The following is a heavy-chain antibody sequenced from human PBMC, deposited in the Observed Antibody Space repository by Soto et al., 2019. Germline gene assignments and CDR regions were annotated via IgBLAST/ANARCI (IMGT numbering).Heavy chain of an antibody. CDR1: GYTFFTYD. J-gene: IGHJ5*02. CDR3: ASHHGHTTSENWLDP. Sequence: ASVKVSCQASGYTFFTYDISWVRQAPGEGFEWMGWLSTYSGDTKYAQKFQGRVTMTTDTSTNTAYLELRSLRSDDTAVYYCASHHGHTTSENWLDPWGQGTLVTVSS. V-gene: IGHV1-18*01. D-gene: IGHD1-1*01. CDR2: LSTYSGDT.